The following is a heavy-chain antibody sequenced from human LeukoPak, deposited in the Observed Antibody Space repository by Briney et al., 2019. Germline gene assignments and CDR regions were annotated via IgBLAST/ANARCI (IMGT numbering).Heavy chain of an antibody. CDR1: GFTFSSHW. D-gene: IGHD3-10*01. CDR2: IKQDGSEK. CDR3: AREEDGGYYH. Sequence: GGSLRLSCAASGFTFSSHWMSWVRQAPGKGLEWVANIKQDGSEKYYVDSVKGRFTISRDNAKNSLYLQMNSLRAEDTAVYYCAREEDGGYYHWGQGTLVTVSS. J-gene: IGHJ4*02. V-gene: IGHV3-7*01.